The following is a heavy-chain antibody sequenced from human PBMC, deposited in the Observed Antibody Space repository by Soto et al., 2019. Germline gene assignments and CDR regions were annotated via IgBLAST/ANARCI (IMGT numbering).Heavy chain of an antibody. CDR3: AKLPDIVATPGMDV. Sequence: GGSLTLSCAASGFTFSSYSINWVRQAPGKGLEWVSSISSSSSYIYYADSVKGRFIISRDNATNSLYLQMTSLRAEDTAVYYCAKLPDIVATPGMDVWDQGTTVTVSS. D-gene: IGHD5-12*01. V-gene: IGHV3-21*01. J-gene: IGHJ6*02. CDR2: ISSSSSYI. CDR1: GFTFSSYS.